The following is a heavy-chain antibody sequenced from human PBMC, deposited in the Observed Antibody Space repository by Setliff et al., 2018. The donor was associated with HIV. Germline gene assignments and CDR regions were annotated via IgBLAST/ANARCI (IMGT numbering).Heavy chain of an antibody. CDR3: ARPQYHQSSDAYDI. V-gene: IGHV5-51*01. CDR2: IYGDGSDP. Sequence: PGESLKISCKGFGYKFTDYWVGWVRQMPGEGLEWMGVIYGDGSDPRYSPSFQGQVTISVYKSINTAYLRWTSLKASDTALYYCARPQYHQSSDAYDIWGQGTMVTVSS. CDR1: GYKFTDYW. J-gene: IGHJ3*02.